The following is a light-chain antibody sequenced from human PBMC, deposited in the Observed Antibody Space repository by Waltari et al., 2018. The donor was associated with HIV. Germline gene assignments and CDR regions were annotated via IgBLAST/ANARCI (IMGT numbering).Light chain of an antibody. CDR3: QQYGNSPRT. V-gene: IGKV3-20*01. J-gene: IGKJ2*01. CDR2: GAS. Sequence: EIVLTQSPGTLSLSPGKRATLSCRASKTVISDYLAWYQLKPGQAPRLLRYGASTRASGIPDRFSGSGSATDFTLTISRLEPEDFAVYYCQQYGNSPRTFGQRTNLEIK. CDR1: KTVISDY.